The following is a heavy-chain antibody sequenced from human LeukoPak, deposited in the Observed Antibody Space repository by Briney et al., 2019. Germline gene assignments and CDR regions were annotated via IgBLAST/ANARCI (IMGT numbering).Heavy chain of an antibody. V-gene: IGHV4-38-2*02. CDR2: VYRSGGT. CDR3: ARAKLGGDYYCLDV. Sequence: SENLSLTCSVSGYSICSGYQWDWTRQPPGKGLEWIGTVYRSGGTYYKPSLESRVSISVDTSKNQCSLKLRSMTAADTAVYYCARAKLGGDYYCLDVWGKGTTVTVSS. J-gene: IGHJ6*03. CDR1: GYSICSGYQ. D-gene: IGHD7-27*01.